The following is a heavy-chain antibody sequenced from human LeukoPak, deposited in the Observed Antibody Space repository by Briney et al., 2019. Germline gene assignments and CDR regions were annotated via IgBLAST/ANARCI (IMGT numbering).Heavy chain of an antibody. Sequence: SETLSLTCARYGGSFSGYYWSWIRQPPGKGLEWIGEINHSGSTNYNPSLKSRVTISVDTSKNQFSLKLSSVTAADTAVYYCARVGAARAVAGTWSLDYWGQGTLVTVSS. J-gene: IGHJ4*02. D-gene: IGHD6-19*01. CDR2: INHSGST. V-gene: IGHV4-34*01. CDR3: ARVGAARAVAGTWSLDY. CDR1: GGSFSGYY.